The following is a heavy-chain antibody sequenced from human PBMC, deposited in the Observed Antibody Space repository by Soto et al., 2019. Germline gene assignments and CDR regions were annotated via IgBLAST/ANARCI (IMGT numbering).Heavy chain of an antibody. Sequence: GGSLRLSCGASGFTFSSYAMRWVRQAPGKGLEWVSAISGSGGSTYYADSVKGRFTISRDNSKNTLYLQMNSLRAEDTAVYYCAKASGHYYYGMDVWGQGTTVTVSS. V-gene: IGHV3-23*01. CDR1: GFTFSSYA. CDR3: AKASGHYYYGMDV. J-gene: IGHJ6*02. CDR2: ISGSGGST.